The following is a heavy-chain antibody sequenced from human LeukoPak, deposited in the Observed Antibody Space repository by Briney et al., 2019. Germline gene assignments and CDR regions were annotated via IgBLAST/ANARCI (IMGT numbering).Heavy chain of an antibody. Sequence: SETLSLTCAVYGGSFSGYYWGWIRQPPGKGLEWIGSIYYSGSTYYNPSLKSRVTISVDTSKNQFSLKLSSVTAADTAVYYCAREGMPPWGYSSSWYRYFQHWGQGTLVTVSS. CDR3: AREGMPPWGYSSSWYRYFQH. D-gene: IGHD6-13*01. J-gene: IGHJ1*01. CDR2: IYYSGST. V-gene: IGHV4-34*01. CDR1: GGSFSGYY.